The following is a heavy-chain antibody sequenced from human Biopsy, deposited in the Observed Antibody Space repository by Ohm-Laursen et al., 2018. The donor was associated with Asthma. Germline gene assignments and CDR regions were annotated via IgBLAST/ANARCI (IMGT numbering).Heavy chain of an antibody. CDR3: ARVPTTLRCFDL. Sequence: SDTLSLTCTVSGGSVSSGSYYWSWIRQPPGKGLAWVSYISYSGSTDCNPSLKSRLTISMDTSKNQFSLKLSSVTAADTAVYYCARVPTTLRCFDLWGRGTLVTVSS. D-gene: IGHD2-15*01. CDR2: ISYSGST. V-gene: IGHV4-61*01. CDR1: GGSVSSGSYY. J-gene: IGHJ2*01.